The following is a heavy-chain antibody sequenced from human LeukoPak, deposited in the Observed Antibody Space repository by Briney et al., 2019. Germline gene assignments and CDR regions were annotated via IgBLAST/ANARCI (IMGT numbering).Heavy chain of an antibody. CDR2: IYTSGST. D-gene: IGHD2-2*02. Sequence: SETLSLTCTVSGGSISSGSYYWSWIRQPAGKGLEWIGRIYTSGSTNYNPSLKSRVTISVDTSKNQFSLKLSSVTAADTAVYYCARLHLGYCSSTSCYTYYYYYMDVWGKGTTVTVSS. CDR1: GGSISSGSYY. CDR3: ARLHLGYCSSTSCYTYYYYYMDV. J-gene: IGHJ6*03. V-gene: IGHV4-61*02.